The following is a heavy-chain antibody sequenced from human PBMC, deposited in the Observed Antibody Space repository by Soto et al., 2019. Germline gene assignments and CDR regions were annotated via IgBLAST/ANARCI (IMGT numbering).Heavy chain of an antibody. J-gene: IGHJ1*01. D-gene: IGHD2-15*01. V-gene: IGHV3-33*01. CDR2: IWYDGSNK. Sequence: HPGGSLRLSCAASGFNFSSFGMHWVRQAPGKGLEWVAVIWYDGSNKYYADSVKGRFTISRDNSKNTLYLQMNSLRAEDTAVYYCARKYCSGGSCYSDPFQHWGQGTLVTAPQ. CDR3: ARKYCSGGSCYSDPFQH. CDR1: GFNFSSFG.